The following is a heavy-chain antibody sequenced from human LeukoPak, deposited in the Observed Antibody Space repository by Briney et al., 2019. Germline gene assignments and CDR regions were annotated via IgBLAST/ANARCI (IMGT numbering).Heavy chain of an antibody. J-gene: IGHJ4*02. Sequence: PSETLSLTCTVSGGSISSYYWSWIRQPAGKGLEWIGRIYTSGSTNYNPSLKSRVTMSVDTSKNQFSLKLSSVTAADTAVYYCARRGLYYTAMVFDYWGQGTLVTVSS. V-gene: IGHV4-4*07. CDR3: ARRGLYYTAMVFDY. CDR1: GGSISSYY. CDR2: IYTSGST. D-gene: IGHD5-18*01.